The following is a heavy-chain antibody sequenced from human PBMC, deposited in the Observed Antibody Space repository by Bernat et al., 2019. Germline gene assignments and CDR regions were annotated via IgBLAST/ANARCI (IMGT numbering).Heavy chain of an antibody. Sequence: EVQLLESGGGLVQPGGSLRLSCAASGFTFTNYAMTWVRQAAGKGLEWVSAISGSGDISGSGAGIYYADSVKGRFTISRDTSKNTLYLQMNSLRAEDTAVYYCAREGTSGSYYDSSGNHGGAFDFWGQGTMVTVSS. V-gene: IGHV3-23*01. J-gene: IGHJ3*01. CDR2: ISGSGDISGSGAGI. D-gene: IGHD3-22*01. CDR3: AREGTSGSYYDSSGNHGGAFDF. CDR1: GFTFTNYA.